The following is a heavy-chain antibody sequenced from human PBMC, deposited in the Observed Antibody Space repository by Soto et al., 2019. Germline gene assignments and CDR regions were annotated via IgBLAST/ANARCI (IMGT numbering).Heavy chain of an antibody. V-gene: IGHV3-23*01. Sequence: EVQLLESGGGLVQPGGSLRLSCAASGFTFGSHAMIWVRQAPGKGLEWVSAISGSGGCAYYADSVKGRFTISRDNSINTPYLQMNSLRAEDTSLYYCAKEPYSDFWSAYYYFDYWGQGTLVTVSS. CDR1: GFTFGSHA. CDR3: AKEPYSDFWSAYYYFDY. J-gene: IGHJ4*02. CDR2: ISGSGGCA. D-gene: IGHD3-3*01.